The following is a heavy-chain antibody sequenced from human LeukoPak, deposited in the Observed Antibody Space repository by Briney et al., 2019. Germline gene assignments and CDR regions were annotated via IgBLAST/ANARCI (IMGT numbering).Heavy chain of an antibody. V-gene: IGHV3-30*18. CDR1: GFTFSTYG. CDR3: AKDLVGETY. D-gene: IGHD1-26*01. J-gene: IGHJ4*02. CDR2: ISFHGTDK. Sequence: GGSLRLSCAASGFTFSTYGMHWVRQAPGKGLEWVAVISFHGTDKKYADSVKGRFIISRGNSKNTLYLQMDSLRVEDTAMYYCAKDLVGETYWGQGTLVTVSS.